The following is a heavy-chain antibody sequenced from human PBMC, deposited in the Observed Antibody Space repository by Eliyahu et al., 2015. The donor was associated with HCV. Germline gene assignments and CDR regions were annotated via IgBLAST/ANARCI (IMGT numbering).Heavy chain of an antibody. J-gene: IGHJ5*02. D-gene: IGHD3-16*01. CDR2: INWNGGST. CDR3: ARERYDYVNPSKGYNWFDP. Sequence: EVQLVESGGGVVRPGGSLRLSCAAYGFTFDDYGMSWVRQAPGKGLGWVSGINWNGGSTGYADSVKGRFTISRDNAKNSLYLQMNSLRAEDTALYHCARERYDYVNPSKGYNWFDPWGQGTLVTVSS. CDR1: GFTFDDYG. V-gene: IGHV3-20*01.